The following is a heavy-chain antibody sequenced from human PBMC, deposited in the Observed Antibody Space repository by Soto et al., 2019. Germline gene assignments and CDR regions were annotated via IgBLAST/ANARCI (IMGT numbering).Heavy chain of an antibody. CDR2: ISAYNGNT. CDR3: ARDVGPPSKWSDIVVVPAVIMDV. J-gene: IGHJ6*02. D-gene: IGHD2-2*01. CDR1: GYTFTSHG. V-gene: IGHV1-18*01. Sequence: QVQLVQSGAEVKKPGASVKVSCKASGYTFTSHGISWVRQAPGQGLEWMGWISAYNGNTNYAQKLQGRVTMTTDTSTSTAYMELRSLRSDDTAVYYCARDVGPPSKWSDIVVVPAVIMDVWGQGTTVTVSS.